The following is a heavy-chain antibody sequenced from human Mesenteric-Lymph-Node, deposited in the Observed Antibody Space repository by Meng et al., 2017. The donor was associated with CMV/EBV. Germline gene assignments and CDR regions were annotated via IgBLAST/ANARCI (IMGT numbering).Heavy chain of an antibody. CDR1: GFTFSNAW. CDR2: IKSKTDGGTT. D-gene: IGHD3-3*01. Sequence: GGSLRLSCAASGFTFSNAWMSWVRQAPGKGLEWVGRIKSKTDGGTTDYAATVKGRFTISRDDSENTLYLQMNSLKIKDTAVYYCTTDAGTITIFGVVIPIWGQGTLVTVSS. V-gene: IGHV3-15*01. CDR3: TTDAGTITIFGVVIPI. J-gene: IGHJ4*02.